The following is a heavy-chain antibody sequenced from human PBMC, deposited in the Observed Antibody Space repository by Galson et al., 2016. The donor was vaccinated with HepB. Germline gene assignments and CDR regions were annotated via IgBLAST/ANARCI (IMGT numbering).Heavy chain of an antibody. CDR2: INPSDSYS. CDR1: GYSFTNYW. V-gene: IGHV5-10-1*01. J-gene: IGHJ6*02. D-gene: IGHD3-10*01. Sequence: QSGAEVKKPGESLRISCKGSGYSFTNYWITWVRQMPGKGLEWMGRINPSDSYSNYSPSFQGHVTISADKSISTAYLQWSSLKASDTARYYCARQWFGELSYNGIGVWGQGTTGTVSS. CDR3: ARQWFGELSYNGIGV.